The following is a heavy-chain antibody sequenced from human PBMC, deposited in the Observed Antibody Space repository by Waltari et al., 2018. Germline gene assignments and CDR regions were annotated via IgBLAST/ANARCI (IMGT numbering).Heavy chain of an antibody. Sequence: QMQLVQSGPEVKKPGTSVKVSCKASGFTFTSSAVQWVRQARGQRLEWIGWIVVGSGNTNYAQKFEERVTITRDMSTSTAYMELSSLRSEDTAVYYCAADRSWSGPKFDPWGQGTLVTVSS. CDR2: IVVGSGNT. J-gene: IGHJ5*02. CDR1: GFTFTSSA. CDR3: AADRSWSGPKFDP. V-gene: IGHV1-58*01. D-gene: IGHD6-13*01.